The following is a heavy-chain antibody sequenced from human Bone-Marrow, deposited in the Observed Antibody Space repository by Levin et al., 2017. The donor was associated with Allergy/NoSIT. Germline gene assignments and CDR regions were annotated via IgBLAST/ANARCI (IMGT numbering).Heavy chain of an antibody. J-gene: IGHJ6*02. CDR3: ARHSLTYYYDSSGQTHYYYYGMDV. V-gene: IGHV4-59*08. CDR2: IYYSGST. Sequence: SETLSLTCTVSGGSISSYYWSWIRQPPGKGLEWIGYIYYSGSTNYNPSLKSRVTISVDTSKNQFSLKLSSVTAADTAVYYCARHSLTYYYDSSGQTHYYYYGMDVWGQGTTVTVSS. CDR1: GGSISSYY. D-gene: IGHD3-22*01.